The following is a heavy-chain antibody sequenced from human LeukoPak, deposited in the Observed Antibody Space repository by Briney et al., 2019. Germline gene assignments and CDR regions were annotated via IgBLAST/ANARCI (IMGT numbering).Heavy chain of an antibody. CDR2: IYTSGST. CDR1: GGSISIGSYY. V-gene: IGHV4-61*02. J-gene: IGHJ6*03. D-gene: IGHD2-8*01. CDR3: ARGAHYCTNGICYYNHYYYYMDV. Sequence: SQTLSLTCTVSGGSISIGSYYWSWIRQPAGKGLEWIVRIYTSGSTNYNPSLKSRVTISVDTSKNQFYLKLSSVTAADTAVYYCARGAHYCTNGICYYNHYYYYMDVWGKGTTVTVSS.